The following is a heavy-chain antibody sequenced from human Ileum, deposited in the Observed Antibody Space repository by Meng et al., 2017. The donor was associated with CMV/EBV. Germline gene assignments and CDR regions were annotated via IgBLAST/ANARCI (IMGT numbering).Heavy chain of an antibody. D-gene: IGHD5-18*01. Sequence: ASGLTFSSCWMHWVRGVAGKALVGVAGISRGETKNIYEEPVRGRYTICRDNTKNALYLQMNSLRVEDTGVYDCGIEQTRWGPTAIDYWGQGTLVTVSS. CDR3: GIEQTRWGPTAIDY. J-gene: IGHJ4*02. CDR2: ISRGETKN. CDR1: GLTFSSCW. V-gene: IGHV3-74*01.